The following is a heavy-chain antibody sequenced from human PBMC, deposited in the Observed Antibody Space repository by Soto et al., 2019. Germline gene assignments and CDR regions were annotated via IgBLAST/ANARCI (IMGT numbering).Heavy chain of an antibody. D-gene: IGHD6-6*01. CDR2: MNPNSGNT. CDR1: GYTFTSYD. J-gene: IGHJ5*02. Sequence: ASVKVSCKASGYTFTSYDINWVRQATGQGLEWMGWMNPNSGNTGYAQKFQGRVTMTRNTSISTAYMELSSLRSEDTAVYYCARDRAAARPMKGDAWFDPWGQGTLVTVSS. V-gene: IGHV1-8*01. CDR3: ARDRAAARPMKGDAWFDP.